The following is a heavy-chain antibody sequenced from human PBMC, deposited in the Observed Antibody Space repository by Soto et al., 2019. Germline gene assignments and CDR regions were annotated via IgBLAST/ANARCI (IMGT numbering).Heavy chain of an antibody. D-gene: IGHD3-22*01. CDR1: VGSFSGYY. CDR2: IKDSGST. V-gene: IGHV4-34*01. J-gene: IGHJ4*02. Sequence: PSETLSRTCPVHVGSFSGYYWSWIRQRPGKGLEWIGEIKDSGSTNYNPSLKSRVTISVDTSKNQFSLKLSSVTAADTAVYYCARENYYDSSGYPDYWGQGTLVTVSS. CDR3: ARENYYDSSGYPDY.